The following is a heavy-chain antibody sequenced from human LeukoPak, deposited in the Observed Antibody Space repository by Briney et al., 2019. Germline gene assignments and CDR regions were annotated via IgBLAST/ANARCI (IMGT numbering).Heavy chain of an antibody. Sequence: EASVKVSCKASGYTFTSYYMHWVRQAPGQGLEWMGLINPTGGSTGYAQKFQGRVTMTRDMSTSTVYMELSSLRSEDTAVYYCASLGYCSTTSCPEAFDYWGQGTLVTVSS. D-gene: IGHD2-2*01. V-gene: IGHV1-46*01. CDR2: INPTGGST. CDR3: ASLGYCSTTSCPEAFDY. CDR1: GYTFTSYY. J-gene: IGHJ4*02.